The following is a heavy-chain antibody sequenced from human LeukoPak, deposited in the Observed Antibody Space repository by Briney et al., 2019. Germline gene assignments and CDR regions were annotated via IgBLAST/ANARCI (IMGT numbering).Heavy chain of an antibody. CDR2: IYYSGST. Sequence: SETLSLTCAVSGASISSYYWSWIRQPPGKGLEWIGYIYYSGSTNYNPSLKSRVTISVDTSKNQFSLKLSSVTAADTAVYYCARGVTIFGHYYFDYWGQGTLVTVSS. D-gene: IGHD3-3*01. J-gene: IGHJ4*02. V-gene: IGHV4-59*01. CDR1: GASISSYY. CDR3: ARGVTIFGHYYFDY.